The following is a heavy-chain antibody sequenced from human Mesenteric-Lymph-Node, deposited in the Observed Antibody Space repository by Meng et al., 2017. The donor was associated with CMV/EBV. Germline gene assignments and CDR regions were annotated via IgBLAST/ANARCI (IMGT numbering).Heavy chain of an antibody. V-gene: IGHV3-23*03. CDR2: IFGDESGA. CDR3: AREEVPTYRSLPDS. J-gene: IGHJ5*02. D-gene: IGHD6-19*01. CDR1: GFTFSIYA. Sequence: GESLKISCAASGFTFSIYAMSWVCQAPGKGLEWVSVIFGDESGAFYADSVKGRFTISRDNSKNMLYLQMTRLRPEDTAVYYCAREEVPTYRSLPDSWGQGTLVTVSS.